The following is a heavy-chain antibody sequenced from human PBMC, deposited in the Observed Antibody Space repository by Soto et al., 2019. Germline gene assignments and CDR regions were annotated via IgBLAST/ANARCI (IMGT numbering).Heavy chain of an antibody. V-gene: IGHV5-10-1*01. CDR1: GYTFTTYW. Sequence: GESLKISCKGSGYTFTTYWITWVRQTPGKGLEWMGRIDPGNSYTSYNPSFQGHVTLSADMSISTAYLQWSGLKASDTAMYYCATNTGSGPMPFDYWGQGTLVTVSS. CDR3: ATNTGSGPMPFDY. CDR2: IDPGNSYT. J-gene: IGHJ4*02. D-gene: IGHD2-2*01.